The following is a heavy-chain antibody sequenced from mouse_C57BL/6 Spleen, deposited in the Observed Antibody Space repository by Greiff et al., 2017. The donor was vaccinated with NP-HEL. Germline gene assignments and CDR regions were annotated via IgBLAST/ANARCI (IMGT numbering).Heavy chain of an antibody. CDR3: ATYDGYLDYYAMDY. Sequence: VQLQQPGAELVKPGASVKLSCKASGYTFTSYWMHWVKQRPGRGLEWIGRIDPNSGGTKYNEKFKSKAALTVDKPSSTAYMQLSSLTSEDSAVYYCATYDGYLDYYAMDYWGQGTSVTVSS. CDR1: GYTFTSYW. V-gene: IGHV1-72*01. J-gene: IGHJ4*01. CDR2: IDPNSGGT. D-gene: IGHD2-3*01.